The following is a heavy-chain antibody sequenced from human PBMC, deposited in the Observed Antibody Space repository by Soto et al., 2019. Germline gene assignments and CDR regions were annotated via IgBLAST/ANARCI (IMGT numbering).Heavy chain of an antibody. CDR2: ISYDGSNK. Sequence: GGSLRLSCAASGFTFSSYAMHWVRQAPGKGLEWVAVISYDGSNKYYADSVKGRFTISRDNSKNTLYLQMNSLRAEDTAVYYCARAITMVRGKLYCYGMDVWGQGTTVTVSS. V-gene: IGHV3-30-3*01. J-gene: IGHJ6*02. CDR1: GFTFSSYA. D-gene: IGHD3-10*01. CDR3: ARAITMVRGKLYCYGMDV.